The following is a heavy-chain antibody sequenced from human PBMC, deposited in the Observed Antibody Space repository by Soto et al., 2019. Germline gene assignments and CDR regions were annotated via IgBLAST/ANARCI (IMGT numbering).Heavy chain of an antibody. V-gene: IGHV3-7*01. D-gene: IGHD6-13*01. CDR3: ARASGIATGYYYYYYYMDV. J-gene: IGHJ6*03. CDR2: IKQDGSEK. Sequence: SLRLSCAASGFTFSSYWMSWVRQAPGKGLEWVANIKQDGSEKYYVDSAKGRFTISRDNAKNSLYLQMNSLRAEDTAVYYCARASGIATGYYYYYYYMDVWGKGTTVTVSS. CDR1: GFTFSSYW.